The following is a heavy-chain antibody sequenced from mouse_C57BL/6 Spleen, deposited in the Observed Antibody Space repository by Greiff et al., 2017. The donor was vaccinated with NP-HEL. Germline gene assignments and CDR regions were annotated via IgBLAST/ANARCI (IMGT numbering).Heavy chain of an antibody. J-gene: IGHJ3*01. CDR2: IFPGSGST. V-gene: IGHV1-9*01. Sequence: QVQLKQSGAELMKPGASVKLSCKATGYTFTGYWIEWVKQRPGHGLEWIGEIFPGSGSTKYNEKFKGKATFTADKSSTTAYMQLSSLTTEDSAIYSCAREGGYDGSSFAYWGQGTLVTVSA. CDR3: AREGGYDGSSFAY. D-gene: IGHD2-3*01. CDR1: GYTFTGYW.